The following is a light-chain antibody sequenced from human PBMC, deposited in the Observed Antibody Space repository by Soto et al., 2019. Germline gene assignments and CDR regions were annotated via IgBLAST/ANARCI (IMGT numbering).Light chain of an antibody. CDR2: EAS. CDR1: QGVRTN. V-gene: IGKV3-15*01. CDR3: QQYNKWLLT. Sequence: EVLMTQSPATVSASPGETATLSCRASQGVRTNLAWYQQKPGQAPRLLIYEASTRATGVPVRFSGSGSGTDFTPTISSLQSEDFAVYYCQQYNKWLLTFGEGTKVEIK. J-gene: IGKJ4*01.